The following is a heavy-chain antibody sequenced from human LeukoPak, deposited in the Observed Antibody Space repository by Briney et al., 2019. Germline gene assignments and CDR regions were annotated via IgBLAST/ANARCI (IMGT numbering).Heavy chain of an antibody. CDR1: GFTFSSYG. CDR2: IWYDGSNK. V-gene: IGHV3-33*01. CDR3: ARDSGAHYSGYCDY. D-gene: IGHD1-26*01. J-gene: IGHJ4*02. Sequence: PGGSLRLSCAASGFTFSSYGMHWVRQAPGKGLEWVAVIWYDGSNKYYADSVKGRFTISRDNSKNTLYLQMNSLRAEDTAVYYCARDSGAHYSGYCDYWGQGTLVTVSS.